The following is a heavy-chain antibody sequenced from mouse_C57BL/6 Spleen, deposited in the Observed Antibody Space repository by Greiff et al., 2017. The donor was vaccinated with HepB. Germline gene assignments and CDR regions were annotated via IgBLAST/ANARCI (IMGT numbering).Heavy chain of an antibody. CDR1: GFTFSSYA. V-gene: IGHV5-4*01. J-gene: IGHJ2*01. D-gene: IGHD1-1*01. CDR3: AREGLLRDFDY. CDR2: ISDGGSYT. Sequence: EVKLMESGGGLVKPGGSLKLSCAASGFTFSSYAMSWVRQTPEKRLEWVATISDGGSYTYYPDNVKGRFTISRDNAKNNLYLQMSHLKSEDTAMYYCAREGLLRDFDYWGQGTTLTVSS.